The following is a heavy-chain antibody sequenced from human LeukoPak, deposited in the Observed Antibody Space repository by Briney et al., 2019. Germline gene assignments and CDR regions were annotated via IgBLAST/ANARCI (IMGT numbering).Heavy chain of an antibody. CDR2: INPNSGGT. CDR1: GYTFTSYG. V-gene: IGHV1-8*02. CDR3: ARSDGYYYDSSGYYFDY. Sequence: ASVKVSCKASGYTFTSYGISWVRQAPGQGLEWMGWINPNSGGTNYAQKFQGRVTMTRNTSISTAYMELSSLRSEDTAVYYCARSDGYYYDSSGYYFDYWGQGTLVTVSS. J-gene: IGHJ4*02. D-gene: IGHD3-22*01.